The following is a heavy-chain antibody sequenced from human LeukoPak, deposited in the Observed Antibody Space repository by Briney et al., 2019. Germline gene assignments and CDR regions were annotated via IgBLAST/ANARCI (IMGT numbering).Heavy chain of an antibody. Sequence: ASVKVSCKASGYTFTSYDIHWVRQATGQGLEWIGWMNPNSGNTGYAQKFQGRVTMTRNTSISTAYMELSSLRSEDTAVYYCARGFKYYDFWSGYISWFDPWGQGTLVTVSS. V-gene: IGHV1-8*01. CDR3: ARGFKYYDFWSGYISWFDP. J-gene: IGHJ5*02. CDR2: MNPNSGNT. D-gene: IGHD3-3*01. CDR1: GYTFTSYD.